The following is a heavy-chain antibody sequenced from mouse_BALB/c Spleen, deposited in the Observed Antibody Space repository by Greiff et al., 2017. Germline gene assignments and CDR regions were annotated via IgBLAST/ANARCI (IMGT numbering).Heavy chain of an antibody. D-gene: IGHD2-1*01. CDR3: ARSGYGNYVDY. CDR1: GYTFSSYW. J-gene: IGHJ2*01. CDR2: ILPGSGST. Sequence: QVQLKQSGAELMKPGASVKISCKATGYTFSSYWIEWVKQRPGHGLEWIGEILPGSGSTNYNEKFKGKATFTADTSSNTAYMQLSSLTSEDSAVYYCARSGYGNYVDYWGQGTTLTVSS. V-gene: IGHV1-9*01.